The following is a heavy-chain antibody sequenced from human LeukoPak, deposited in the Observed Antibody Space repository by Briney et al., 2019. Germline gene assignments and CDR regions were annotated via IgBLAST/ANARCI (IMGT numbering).Heavy chain of an antibody. CDR1: GFTFDDYA. CDR2: ISWNSGSI. J-gene: IGHJ4*02. CDR3: AKGAVAGTLGPFDY. V-gene: IGHV3-9*01. D-gene: IGHD6-19*01. Sequence: AGGSLRLSCAASGFTFDDYAMHWVRQAPGKGLEWVSGISWNSGSIGYADSVKGRFTISRDNAKNSLYLQMNSLRAEDTALYYCAKGAVAGTLGPFDYWGQGTLVTVSS.